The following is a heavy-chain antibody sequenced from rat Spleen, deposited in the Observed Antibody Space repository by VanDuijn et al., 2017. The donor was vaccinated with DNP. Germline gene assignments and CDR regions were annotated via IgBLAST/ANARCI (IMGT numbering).Heavy chain of an antibody. CDR2: MSSGGST. Sequence: QVQLKESGPGLVQPSQTLSLTCTVSGFSLTSHTVSWVRQPPGKGLEWIAAMSSGGSTYYNSAVQSRLSISRDTSKSQVFLKMNSLQPEDTGTYYCARQDYGGLDYWGQGVMVTVSS. D-gene: IGHD1-11*01. V-gene: IGHV2-6*01. CDR1: GFSLTSHT. CDR3: ARQDYGGLDY. J-gene: IGHJ2*01.